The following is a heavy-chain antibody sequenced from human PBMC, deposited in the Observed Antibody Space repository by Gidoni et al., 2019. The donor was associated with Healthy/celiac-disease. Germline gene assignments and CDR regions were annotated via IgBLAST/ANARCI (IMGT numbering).Heavy chain of an antibody. CDR1: GFTFSSYS. Sequence: EVQLVESGGGLVQPGGSLRLSCAASGFTFSSYSMNWVRQAPGKGLEWVSYISSSSSTIYYADSVKGRFTISRDNAKNSLYLQMNSLRDEDTAVYYCAREPFRGYSGYDSLRDYYYGMDVWGQGTTVTVSS. D-gene: IGHD5-12*01. V-gene: IGHV3-48*02. CDR2: ISSSSSTI. J-gene: IGHJ6*02. CDR3: AREPFRGYSGYDSLRDYYYGMDV.